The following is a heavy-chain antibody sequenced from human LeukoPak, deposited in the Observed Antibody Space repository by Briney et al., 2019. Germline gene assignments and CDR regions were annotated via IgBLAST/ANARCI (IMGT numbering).Heavy chain of an antibody. J-gene: IGHJ6*03. CDR3: ARASDGSGNYSPSYYYYYYMDV. V-gene: IGHV1-69*13. Sequence: GASVKVSCKASGGTFSSYAISWVRQAPGQGLEWMGGIIPIFGTANYAQKFQGRVTITADESTSTAYMELSSLRSEDTAVYYCARASDGSGNYSPSYYYYYYMDVWGKGTTVTISS. CDR2: IIPIFGTA. CDR1: GGTFSSYA. D-gene: IGHD3-10*01.